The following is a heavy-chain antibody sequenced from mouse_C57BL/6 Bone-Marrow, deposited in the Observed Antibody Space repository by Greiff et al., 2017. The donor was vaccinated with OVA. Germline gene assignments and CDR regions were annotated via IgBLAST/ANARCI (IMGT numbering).Heavy chain of an antibody. CDR2: SSSGGSYT. J-gene: IGHJ1*03. CDR1: GFTFSSYG. CDR3: ASGSSTYWYFDV. V-gene: IGHV5-6*02. D-gene: IGHD1-1*01. Sequence: DVKLVESGGDLVKPGGSLKLSCAASGFTFSSYGMSWVRQTPDKRLEWVATSSSGGSYTYYPDSVKGRFTISRDNAKNTLYLQMSSLKSEDTAMYYCASGSSTYWYFDVWGTGTTVTVSS.